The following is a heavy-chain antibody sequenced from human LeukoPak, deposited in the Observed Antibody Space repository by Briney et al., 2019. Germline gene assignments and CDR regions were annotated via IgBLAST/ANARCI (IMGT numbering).Heavy chain of an antibody. CDR3: ARDDSGSYLAFDI. V-gene: IGHV1-2*02. J-gene: IGHJ3*02. CDR2: INPNSGGT. D-gene: IGHD1-26*01. Sequence: ASVKVSCKESGYTFTSYYMHWVRQAPGQGLEWMGWINPNSGGTNYAQKFQGRVTMTRDTSISTAYMELSRLRSDDTAVYYCARDDSGSYLAFDIWGQGTMVTVSS. CDR1: GYTFTSYY.